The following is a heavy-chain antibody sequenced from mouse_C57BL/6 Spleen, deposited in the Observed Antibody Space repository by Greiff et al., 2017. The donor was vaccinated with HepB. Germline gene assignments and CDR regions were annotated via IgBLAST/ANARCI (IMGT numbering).Heavy chain of an antibody. V-gene: IGHV5-6*01. Sequence: EVKLVESGGDLVKPGGSLKLSCAASGFTFSSYGMSWVRQTPDKRLEWVATISSGGSYTYYPDSEKGRFTISRDNAKNTLYLQMSSLKSEDTAMYYCARPGITTVPAFAYWGQGTLVTVSA. D-gene: IGHD1-1*01. CDR2: ISSGGSYT. CDR1: GFTFSSYG. J-gene: IGHJ3*01. CDR3: ARPGITTVPAFAY.